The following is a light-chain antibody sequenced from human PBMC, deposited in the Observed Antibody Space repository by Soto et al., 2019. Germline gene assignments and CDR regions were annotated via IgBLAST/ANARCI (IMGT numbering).Light chain of an antibody. Sequence: DIQLTQSPSFLSASVGDRVTITCRASQGISSYLAWYQQKPGKAPKLLIYAASTLQSGVPSRFSGSGSGTEFTLTISSLQPEDFATYYCQQLNSYPRPFGQGT. CDR3: QQLNSYPRP. J-gene: IGKJ1*01. CDR1: QGISSY. CDR2: AAS. V-gene: IGKV1-9*01.